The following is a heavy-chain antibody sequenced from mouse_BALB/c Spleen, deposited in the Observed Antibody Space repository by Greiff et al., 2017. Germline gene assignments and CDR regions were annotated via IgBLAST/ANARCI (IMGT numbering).Heavy chain of an antibody. V-gene: IGHV5-9-4*01. CDR2: ISSGGSYT. J-gene: IGHJ1*01. CDR3: ARGGGLHGYFDV. CDR1: GFTFSSYA. D-gene: IGHD2-2*01. Sequence: EVHLVESGGGLVKPGGSLKLSCAASGFTFSSYAMSWVRQSPEKRLEWVAEISSGGSYTYYPDTVTGRFTISRDNAKNTLYLEMSSLRSEDTAMYYCARGGGLHGYFDVWGAGTTVTVSS.